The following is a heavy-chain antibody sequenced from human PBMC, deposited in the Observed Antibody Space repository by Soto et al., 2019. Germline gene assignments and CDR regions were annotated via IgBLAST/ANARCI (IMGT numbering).Heavy chain of an antibody. Sequence: KESGPTLVKPTQTLTLTCTFSGLSLSTSGVGVGWIRQPPGKALEWLALIYWDDDKRYTPSLRSRLTITKDTSKNQVVLTMTNMDPVDTATYYCALSKGYCTNGVCYFDYWGQGTLVTVSS. CDR1: GLSLSTSGVG. V-gene: IGHV2-5*02. CDR2: IYWDDDK. CDR3: ALSKGYCTNGVCYFDY. D-gene: IGHD2-8*01. J-gene: IGHJ4*02.